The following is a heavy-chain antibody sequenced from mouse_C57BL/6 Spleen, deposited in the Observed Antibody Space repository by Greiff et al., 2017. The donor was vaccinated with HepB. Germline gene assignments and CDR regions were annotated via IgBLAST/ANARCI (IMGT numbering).Heavy chain of an antibody. Sequence: VQLQQSGAELVMPGASVKLSCKASGYTFTSYWMHWVKQRPGQGLEWIGEIDPSDSYTNYNQKFKGKSTLTVDKSSSTAYMQLSSLTSEDSAVYYCARNDYGSSLDYWGQGTTLTVSS. CDR2: IDPSDSYT. V-gene: IGHV1-69*01. D-gene: IGHD1-1*01. J-gene: IGHJ2*01. CDR1: GYTFTSYW. CDR3: ARNDYGSSLDY.